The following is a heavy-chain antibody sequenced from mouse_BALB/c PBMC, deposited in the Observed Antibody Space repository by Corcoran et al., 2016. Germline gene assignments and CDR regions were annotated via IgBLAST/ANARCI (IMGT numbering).Heavy chain of an antibody. V-gene: IGHV14-1*02. CDR1: GFNIKDYY. Sequence: EVQLQQSGAELVRPGALVKLSCKASGFNIKDYYMHWVKQRPEQGLEWIGWIDPENGNTIYDPKFQGKASITADTSSNTAYLQLSSLTSEDTAVYYCATMITYYFDYWGKGTTLTVSS. CDR3: ATMITYYFDY. J-gene: IGHJ2*01. D-gene: IGHD2-4*01. CDR2: IDPENGNT.